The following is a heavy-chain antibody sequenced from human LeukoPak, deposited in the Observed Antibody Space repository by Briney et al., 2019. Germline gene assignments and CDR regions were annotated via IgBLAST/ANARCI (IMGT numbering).Heavy chain of an antibody. D-gene: IGHD3-10*01. CDR1: GGSFSGYY. CDR2: INHSGST. V-gene: IGHV4-34*01. CDR3: ARGPYYYGSGSYRNAVFDY. J-gene: IGHJ4*02. Sequence: SETLSLTCAVYGGSFSGYYWSWIRQPPGKGLEWIGEINHSGSTNYNPSFKSRVTISVDTSKNQFSLKLSSVTAADTAVYYCARGPYYYGSGSYRNAVFDYWGQGTLVTVSS.